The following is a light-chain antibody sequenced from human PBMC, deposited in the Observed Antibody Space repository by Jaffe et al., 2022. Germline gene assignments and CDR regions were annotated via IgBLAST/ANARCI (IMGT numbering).Light chain of an antibody. CDR3: MQRLKFPIT. CDR1: QSLLNTDDGNTY. CDR2: CLS. Sequence: DIVMTQTPLSLPVTPGEPASISCRSSQSLLNTDDGNTYLDWYLQKPGQSPQLLIYCLSYRATGVPDRFSGSGSGTDFTLKISRVEAEDVGVYYCMQRLKFPITFGQGTRLEIK. J-gene: IGKJ5*01. V-gene: IGKV2-40*01.